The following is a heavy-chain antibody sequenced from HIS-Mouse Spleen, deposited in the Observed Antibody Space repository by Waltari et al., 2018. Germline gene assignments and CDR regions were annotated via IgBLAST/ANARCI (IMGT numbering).Heavy chain of an antibody. V-gene: IGHV2-70*15. CDR1: ASSLSTSGIC. D-gene: IGHD6-19*01. Sequence: QVTLREPGPALVKHTQTLTLTCTFSASSLSTSGICVSGIRQPQGKALAWLARIDWDDDKYYSTSLKTRLTISKDTSKNQVVLTMTNMDPVDTATYYCARIAEGYSSGWYAFDYWGQGTLVTVSS. CDR2: IDWDDDK. CDR3: ARIAEGYSSGWYAFDY. J-gene: IGHJ4*02.